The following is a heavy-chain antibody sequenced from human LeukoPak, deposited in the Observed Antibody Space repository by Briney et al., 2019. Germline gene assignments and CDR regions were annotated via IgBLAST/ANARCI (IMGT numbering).Heavy chain of an antibody. V-gene: IGHV3-23*01. CDR2: ISGSGGST. CDR1: GFTFSSYA. CDR3: ARGRLAVAGRYYYYGMDV. Sequence: GGSLRLSCAASGFTFSSYALSWVRQAPGKGLEWVSAISGSGGSTYYADSVKGRFTISRDNSKNTLYLQMNSLRAEDTAVYYCARGRLAVAGRYYYYGMDVWGQGTTVTVSS. J-gene: IGHJ6*02. D-gene: IGHD6-19*01.